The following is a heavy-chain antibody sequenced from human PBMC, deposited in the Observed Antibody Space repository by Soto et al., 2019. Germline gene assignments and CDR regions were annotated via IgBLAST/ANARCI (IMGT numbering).Heavy chain of an antibody. V-gene: IGHV4-31*03. CDR1: GGSISSGGYY. Sequence: QVQLQESGPGLVQPSQTLSLTCTVSGGSISSGGYYWSWIRQRPGTGLEWIGNISYSGGPSYNTSLKSRVTTSGDTSRNQFSLIVNSVTAADTAVYYCARGVLHWGQGTLVTVSS. CDR2: ISYSGGP. J-gene: IGHJ4*01. CDR3: ARGVLH.